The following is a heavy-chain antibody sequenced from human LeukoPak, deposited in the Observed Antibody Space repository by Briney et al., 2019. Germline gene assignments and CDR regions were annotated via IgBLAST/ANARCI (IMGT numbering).Heavy chain of an antibody. D-gene: IGHD5-18*01. CDR2: IKSDGTYT. CDR3: ARDSSYGYDF. J-gene: IGHJ4*02. V-gene: IGHV3-74*01. Sequence: GGSLRLSCAASGFTFSSYWMHWVRQGPGKWLVWVSRIKSDGTYTSYADSVKGRFTISRDNAKNTLYLQMNSLRAEDTAVYYCARDSSYGYDFWGQGTLVTVSS. CDR1: GFTFSSYW.